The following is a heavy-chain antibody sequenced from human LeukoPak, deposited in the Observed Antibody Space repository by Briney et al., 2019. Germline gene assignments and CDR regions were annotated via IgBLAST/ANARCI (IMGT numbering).Heavy chain of an antibody. J-gene: IGHJ6*03. Sequence: RPGGSLRLSCAASGFTFSSYAMHWVRQAPGKGLEWVAVISYDGSNKYYADSVKGRFTISRDNSKNTLYLQMNSLRAEDTAVYYCARGGYVWPRPPKRYMDVWGKGTTVTVSS. D-gene: IGHD3-16*01. CDR2: ISYDGSNK. CDR1: GFTFSSYA. V-gene: IGHV3-30*04. CDR3: ARGGYVWPRPPKRYMDV.